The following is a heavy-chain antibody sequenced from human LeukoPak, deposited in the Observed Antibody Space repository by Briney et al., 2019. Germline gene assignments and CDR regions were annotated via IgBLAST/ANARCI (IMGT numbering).Heavy chain of an antibody. Sequence: PGGSLRLSCTASGFTFSDYWMSWVRQAPGKGLEWVANIKGDGSENHYVDSVKGRFTISRDNAKNSLYVQVNSLRAEDTALYYCATNWNYRFDYWGQGTLVTVSS. CDR1: GFTFSDYW. CDR3: ATNWNYRFDY. CDR2: IKGDGSEN. D-gene: IGHD1-7*01. J-gene: IGHJ4*02. V-gene: IGHV3-7*01.